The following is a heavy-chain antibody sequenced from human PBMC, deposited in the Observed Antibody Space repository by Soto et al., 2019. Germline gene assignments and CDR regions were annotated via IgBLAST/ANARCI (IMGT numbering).Heavy chain of an antibody. CDR3: ARKALVAVATNPFYFDH. V-gene: IGHV3-33*01. Sequence: QPGGSLRPSCAVSRFTSSDYGTHWVRQAPGRGMEWVAIIWHDGRKTYYAGYVKGRFTISRDNSKNTMYLQMNSLRDEDTAVYYCARKALVAVATNPFYFDHWGQGTLVTVS. CDR2: IWHDGRKT. J-gene: IGHJ4*02. D-gene: IGHD5-12*01. CDR1: RFTSSDYG.